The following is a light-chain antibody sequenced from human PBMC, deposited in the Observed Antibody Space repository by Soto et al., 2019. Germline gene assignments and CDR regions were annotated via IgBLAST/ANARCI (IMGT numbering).Light chain of an antibody. CDR3: QQYNNWPPLT. Sequence: EIVITQPPATLSVSPGERATLSCRASQSVSSNLAWYQQKPGQAPRLLIYGASTRPTGIPARFSGSGSGTEFTLTISSLQSEDFAVYYCQQYNNWPPLTFGGGTKVEIK. CDR2: GAS. CDR1: QSVSSN. J-gene: IGKJ4*01. V-gene: IGKV3-15*01.